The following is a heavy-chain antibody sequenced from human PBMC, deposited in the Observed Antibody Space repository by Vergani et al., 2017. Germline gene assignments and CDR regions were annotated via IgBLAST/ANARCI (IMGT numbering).Heavy chain of an antibody. Sequence: QVQLQESGPGLVKPSETLSLTCTVSGGPISSYYWSWIGQRPGKGLEWIGYIYYKVSTNYNPSLKSRVTISVDTAKNQFSLKLSSVTAADTAVYYCAAAVYYDYVWGSYRLDYWGQGTLVTVSS. V-gene: IGHV4-59*01. CDR1: GGPISSYY. CDR2: IYYKVST. D-gene: IGHD3-16*02. CDR3: AAAVYYDYVWGSYRLDY. J-gene: IGHJ4*02.